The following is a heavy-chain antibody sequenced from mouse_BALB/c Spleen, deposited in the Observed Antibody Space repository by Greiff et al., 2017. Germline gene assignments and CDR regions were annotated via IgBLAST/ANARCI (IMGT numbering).Heavy chain of an antibody. CDR3: NAPNYYDTRYYFDY. CDR2: IDPANGDT. D-gene: IGHD2-4*01. Sequence: VQLQQSGAELVRSGASVQLSCTASGFNIKDYYMPWVQPRPDQGLEWMGWIDPANGDTEYAPKFQGKATMTADTSSNTAYLQLSSLTSEDTAVYYCNAPNYYDTRYYFDYWGQGTTRTVSS. CDR1: GFNIKDYY. V-gene: IGHV14-4*02. J-gene: IGHJ2*01.